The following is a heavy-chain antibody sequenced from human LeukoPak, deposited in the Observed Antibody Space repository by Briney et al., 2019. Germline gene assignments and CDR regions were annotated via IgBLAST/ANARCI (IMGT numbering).Heavy chain of an antibody. D-gene: IGHD2-2*01. Sequence: PGGSLRLSCAASGFTFSDYYMSWIRQAPGKGLEWASYISSSGSTIYYADSVKGRFTISRDNAKNSLYLQMNSLRAEDTAVYYCARGYCSSTSCPLNYWGQGTLVTVSS. CDR3: ARGYCSSTSCPLNY. CDR1: GFTFSDYY. CDR2: ISSSGSTI. V-gene: IGHV3-11*01. J-gene: IGHJ4*02.